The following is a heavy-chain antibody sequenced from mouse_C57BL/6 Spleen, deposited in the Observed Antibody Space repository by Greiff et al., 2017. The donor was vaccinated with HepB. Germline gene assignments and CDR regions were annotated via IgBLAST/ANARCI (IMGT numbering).Heavy chain of an antibody. V-gene: IGHV5-4*01. CDR1: GFTFSSYA. CDR3: AREGDYGSSRFDY. J-gene: IGHJ2*01. D-gene: IGHD1-1*01. Sequence: DVHLVESGGGLVKPGGSLKLSCAASGFTFSSYAMSWVRQTPEKRLEWVATISDGGSYTYYPDNVKGRFTISRDNAKNNLYLQMSHLKSEDTAMYYCAREGDYGSSRFDYWGQGTTLTVSS. CDR2: ISDGGSYT.